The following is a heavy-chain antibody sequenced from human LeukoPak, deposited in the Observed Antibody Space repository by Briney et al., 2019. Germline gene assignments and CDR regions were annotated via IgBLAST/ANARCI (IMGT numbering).Heavy chain of an antibody. CDR1: GFTFSSYS. CDR2: ISSSSSYI. Sequence: GGSLRLSCAASGFTFSSYSMNWVRQAPGKGLEWVSSISSSSSYIYYADSVKGRFTISRDNAKNSLYLQMNSLRAEDTAVYYCAAQPRGSTVTTHDYWGQGTLVAVSS. J-gene: IGHJ4*02. CDR3: AAQPRGSTVTTHDY. V-gene: IGHV3-21*01. D-gene: IGHD4-17*01.